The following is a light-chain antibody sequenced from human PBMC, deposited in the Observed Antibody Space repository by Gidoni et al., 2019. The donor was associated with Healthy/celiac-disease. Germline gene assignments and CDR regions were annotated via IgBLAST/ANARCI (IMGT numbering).Light chain of an antibody. Sequence: SYALTQPHSVAVSPGQTASITCSGDKLGDNYACWYQQKPGQSPVLVIYQDSKRPSGIPERFSGSNSWNTATLTISGTQAMDEADYYCQAWDSSTRLFGGGTKLTVL. J-gene: IGLJ2*01. V-gene: IGLV3-1*01. CDR3: QAWDSSTRL. CDR2: QDS. CDR1: KLGDNY.